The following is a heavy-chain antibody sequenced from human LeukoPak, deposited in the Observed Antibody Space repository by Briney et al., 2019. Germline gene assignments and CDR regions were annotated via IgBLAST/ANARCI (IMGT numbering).Heavy chain of an antibody. CDR3: AKDRRRDDILTGSFSD. CDR1: GFTLRNYD. V-gene: IGHV3-23*01. CDR2: IRGSSGST. J-gene: IGHJ4*02. Sequence: PGGSLRLSCAASGFTLRNYDINWVRQAPGKGLEWVSVIRGSSGSTYYADSVKGRFTISRDDSKNTLYLQMNSLRAEDTAVYYCAKDRRRDDILTGSFSDWGQGTLVTVSS. D-gene: IGHD3-9*01.